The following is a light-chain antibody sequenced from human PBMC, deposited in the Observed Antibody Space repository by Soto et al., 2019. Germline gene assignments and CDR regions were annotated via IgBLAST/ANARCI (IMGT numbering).Light chain of an antibody. CDR2: GAS. V-gene: IGKV3-20*01. CDR3: QQYGSAPYT. Sequence: EIVLTQSPGTLSLSPGERATLSCRASQSVYNNYLAWYRQRPGQAPRLLINGASSRATGIPDRFSGSGSGTDFPLTISRLEPEDFAVYYCQQYGSAPYTFGQGTKLEIK. CDR1: QSVYNNY. J-gene: IGKJ2*01.